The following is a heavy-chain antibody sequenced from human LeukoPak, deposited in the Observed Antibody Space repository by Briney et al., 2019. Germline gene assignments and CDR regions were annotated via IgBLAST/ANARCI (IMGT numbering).Heavy chain of an antibody. Sequence: ASVKVSCKASGYTFTGYYMHCVRQAPGQGLEWMGRINPNSGGTNYAQKFQGRVTMTRDTSISTAYMELSRLRSDDTAVYYCATKYSGSTTVFDYWGQGTLVTVSS. J-gene: IGHJ4*02. CDR2: INPNSGGT. D-gene: IGHD1-26*01. V-gene: IGHV1-2*06. CDR3: ATKYSGSTTVFDY. CDR1: GYTFTGYY.